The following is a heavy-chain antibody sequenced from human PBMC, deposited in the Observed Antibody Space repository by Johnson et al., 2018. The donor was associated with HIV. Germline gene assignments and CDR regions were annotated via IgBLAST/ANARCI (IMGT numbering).Heavy chain of an antibody. Sequence: EKLVESGGGVVQPGGSLRLSCAASGFTFDDYDMSWVRQAPGKGLEWVSGISWNGGRAAYADSVKGRFTISRDNGKNSLYLQMNTLRVEDTAFYYCARESGQAFDVWGQGTMVTVSS. J-gene: IGHJ3*01. CDR1: GFTFDDYD. D-gene: IGHD6-25*01. V-gene: IGHV3-20*04. CDR3: ARESGQAFDV. CDR2: ISWNGGRA.